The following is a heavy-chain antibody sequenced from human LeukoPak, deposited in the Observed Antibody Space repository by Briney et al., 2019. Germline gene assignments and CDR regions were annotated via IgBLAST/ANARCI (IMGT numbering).Heavy chain of an antibody. V-gene: IGHV4-39*01. CDR1: GGSLSSSSYY. CDR2: IYYSGST. CDR3: ARHEEDCSSTSCYTGGWFDP. Sequence: SETLSLTCTVSGGSLSSSSYYWGWIRQPPGKGLEWIGSIYYSGSTYYNPSLKSRVTISVDTSKTQFSLKLSSVTAADTAVYYCARHEEDCSSTSCYTGGWFDPWGQGTLVTVSS. J-gene: IGHJ5*02. D-gene: IGHD2-2*02.